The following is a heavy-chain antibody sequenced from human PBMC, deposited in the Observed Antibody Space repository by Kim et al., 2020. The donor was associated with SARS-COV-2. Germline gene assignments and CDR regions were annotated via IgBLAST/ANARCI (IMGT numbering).Heavy chain of an antibody. CDR3: AKNIGLHPTCGFDS. CDR1: GFTFSSYA. Sequence: GGSLRLSCVASGFTFSSYAMIWVRQAPGKGLEWVSSISASGGSTYHADSVQGRFTTSRDNSKNTLHLQMNSLRAEDTAIYYCAKNIGLHPTCGFDSWGQGTLVTVSS. CDR2: ISASGGST. D-gene: IGHD5-12*01. J-gene: IGHJ4*02. V-gene: IGHV3-23*01.